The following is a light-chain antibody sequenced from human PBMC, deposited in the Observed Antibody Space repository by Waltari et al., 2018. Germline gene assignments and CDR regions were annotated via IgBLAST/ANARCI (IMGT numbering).Light chain of an antibody. J-gene: IGKJ1*01. CDR3: QQYNNWPLSWT. CDR1: QSVSSN. CDR2: GAS. Sequence: EIVMPQSPATLSVSPRERATLSCRASQSVSSNLAWYQQKPGQAPRLLIYGASTRATGIPARFSGSGSGTEFTLTISSLQSEDFAVYYCQQYNNWPLSWTFGQGTKVEIK. V-gene: IGKV3-15*01.